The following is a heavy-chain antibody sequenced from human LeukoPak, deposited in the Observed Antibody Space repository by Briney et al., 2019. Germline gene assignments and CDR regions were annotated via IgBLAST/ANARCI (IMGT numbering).Heavy chain of an antibody. CDR2: ISGSGGST. D-gene: IGHD3-10*01. CDR3: AKDRTITMVRGLTGHRQYYFDY. Sequence: GGSLRLPCAASGFTFSSYAMSWVRQAPGKGLEWVSAISGSGGSTYYADSVKGRFTISRDNSKNTLYLQMNSLRAEDTAVYYCAKDRTITMVRGLTGHRQYYFDYWGQGTLVTVSS. CDR1: GFTFSSYA. V-gene: IGHV3-23*01. J-gene: IGHJ4*02.